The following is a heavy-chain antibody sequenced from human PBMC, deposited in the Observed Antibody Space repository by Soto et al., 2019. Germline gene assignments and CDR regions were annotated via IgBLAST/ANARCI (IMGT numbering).Heavy chain of an antibody. CDR2: IYYSGST. Sequence: SETLSLTCTFSCGSIISGGYYWSWIRQHPGKGLEWIGYIYYSGSTYYNPSLKSRVTISVDTSKNQFSLKLSSVTAADTAVYYCARAGPISPTLIVVVVAASNDAFDIWGQGTMVTVSS. V-gene: IGHV4-31*03. CDR1: CGSIISGGYY. D-gene: IGHD2-15*01. CDR3: ARAGPISPTLIVVVVAASNDAFDI. J-gene: IGHJ3*02.